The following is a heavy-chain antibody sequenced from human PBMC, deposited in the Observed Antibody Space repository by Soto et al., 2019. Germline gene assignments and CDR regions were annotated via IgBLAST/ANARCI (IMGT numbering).Heavy chain of an antibody. CDR2: ISYDGSYK. CDR3: ARDPVGDGYSLLDY. D-gene: IGHD5-18*01. J-gene: IGHJ4*02. Sequence: QVQLVESGGGVVQPGRSLRLSCAASGFRFSNHAMHWVRQTPGEGLEWVAVISYDGSYKNYADSVKGRFTISRDNSKNTLYMEMNSPRAEDTAVYYCARDPVGDGYSLLDYWGQGTLVTVSS. V-gene: IGHV3-30-3*01. CDR1: GFRFSNHA.